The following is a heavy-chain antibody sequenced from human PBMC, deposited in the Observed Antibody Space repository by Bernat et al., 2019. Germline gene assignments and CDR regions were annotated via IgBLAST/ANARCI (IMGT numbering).Heavy chain of an antibody. Sequence: QVQLVESGGGVVQPGRSLRLSCAASGFTFRSYGMHWVRQAPGKGLEWVALIWYDGSDKYCADSVKGRFTISRDNSKNTLYLQMNSLRAEDAAVYYCAKDLGGYYTYYYYMDVWGKGTTVTVSS. CDR2: IWYDGSDK. J-gene: IGHJ6*03. V-gene: IGHV3-33*06. D-gene: IGHD3-3*01. CDR3: AKDLGGYYTYYYYMDV. CDR1: GFTFRSYG.